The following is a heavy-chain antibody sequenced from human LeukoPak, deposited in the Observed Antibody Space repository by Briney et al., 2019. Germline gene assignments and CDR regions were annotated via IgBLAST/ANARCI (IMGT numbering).Heavy chain of an antibody. CDR1: GFTFSSYE. CDR2: ISSSGSTI. Sequence: GGSLRLSCAASGFTFSSYEMNWVRQAPGKGLEWVSYISSSGSTIYYADSVKGRFTISRDNSKNTLYLQMNSLRVEDTAVYYCARRAGAYSHPYDYWGQGTLVTVSS. V-gene: IGHV3-48*03. CDR3: ARRAGAYSHPYDY. D-gene: IGHD4/OR15-4a*01. J-gene: IGHJ4*02.